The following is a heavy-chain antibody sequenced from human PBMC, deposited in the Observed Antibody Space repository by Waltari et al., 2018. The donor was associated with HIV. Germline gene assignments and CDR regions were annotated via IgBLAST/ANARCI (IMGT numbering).Heavy chain of an antibody. V-gene: IGHV2-5*01. CDR2: IYWNDDK. J-gene: IGHJ1*01. D-gene: IGHD4-17*01. CDR1: GFSLSTSGVG. Sequence: QITLKESGPTLVKPTQTLTLTCTFSGFSLSTSGVGVGWIRQPLGKALEWLALIYWNDDKRYSPSLKSRLTITKDTSKNQVVLTMTNMDPVDTATYYCAHYDRQTTPYAEYFQHWGQGTLVTVSS. CDR3: AHYDRQTTPYAEYFQH.